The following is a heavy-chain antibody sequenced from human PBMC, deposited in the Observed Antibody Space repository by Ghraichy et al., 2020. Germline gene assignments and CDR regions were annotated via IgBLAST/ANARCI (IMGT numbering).Heavy chain of an antibody. J-gene: IGHJ5*02. CDR1: GFTFSSYW. D-gene: IGHD5-12*01. Sequence: GALRLSCAASGFTFSSYWMSWVRQAPGKGLEWVANIKQDGSEKYYVDSVKGRFTISRDNAKNSLYLQMNSLRAEDTAVYYCARVCYSGYDYDWLDPWGQGTLVTVSS. CDR2: IKQDGSEK. V-gene: IGHV3-7*01. CDR3: ARVCYSGYDYDWLDP.